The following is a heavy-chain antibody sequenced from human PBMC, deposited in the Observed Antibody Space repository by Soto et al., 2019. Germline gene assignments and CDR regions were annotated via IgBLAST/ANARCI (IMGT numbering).Heavy chain of an antibody. CDR3: ARGGDVYYGSGSYYKTGDYYYYYGMDV. J-gene: IGHJ6*02. CDR1: GGSLSSGVYY. V-gene: IGHV4-31*03. CDR2: IYYSGST. D-gene: IGHD3-10*01. Sequence: SETLSVTCPVSGGSLSSGVYYWSWIRQHPGKGLEWIGYIYYSGSTYYNPSLKSRVTISVDTSKNQFSLKLSSVTAADTAVYYCARGGDVYYGSGSYYKTGDYYYYYGMDVWGQGTTVTVSS.